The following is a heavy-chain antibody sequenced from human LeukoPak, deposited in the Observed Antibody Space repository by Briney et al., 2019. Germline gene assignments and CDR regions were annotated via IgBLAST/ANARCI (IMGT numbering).Heavy chain of an antibody. J-gene: IGHJ5*01. V-gene: IGHV3-23*01. CDR2: ISGSGGST. CDR1: GFTFSSYA. D-gene: IGHD3-3*01. Sequence: GGSLRLSCAASGFTFSSYAMSWVRQAPGKGLEWVSAISGSGGSTYYADSVKGRFTISRDNSKNTLYLQMNSLRAEDTAVYYCAKDPSDFWSGSRLDSWGQGTLVTVSS. CDR3: AKDPSDFWSGSRLDS.